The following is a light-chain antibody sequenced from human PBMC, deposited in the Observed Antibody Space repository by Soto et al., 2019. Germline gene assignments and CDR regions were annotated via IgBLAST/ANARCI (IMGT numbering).Light chain of an antibody. V-gene: IGLV1-44*01. J-gene: IGLJ2*01. Sequence: QSVLTQPASVSGSPGQSITISCTGTSSDVGGYNHVSWYQIHPGKAPKLLIYSNNQRPSGVPDRFSGSKSGTSASLAISGLQSEDEADYYCAAWDDSLNGPVFGGGTKVTVL. CDR1: SSDVGGYNH. CDR2: SNN. CDR3: AAWDDSLNGPV.